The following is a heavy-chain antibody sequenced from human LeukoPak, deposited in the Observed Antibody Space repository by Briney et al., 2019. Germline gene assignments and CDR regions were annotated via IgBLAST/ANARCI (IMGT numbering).Heavy chain of an antibody. J-gene: IGHJ4*02. CDR2: IYHSGST. CDR1: GGSISSGGYS. CDR3: ARDSLGAKGAFDY. V-gene: IGHV4-30-2*01. Sequence: PSETLSLTCAVSGGSISSGGYSWSWIRQPPGKGLGWIGYIYHSGSTYYNPSLKSRVTISVDRSKNQFSLKLSSVTAADTAVYYCARDSLGAKGAFDYWGQGTLVTVSS. D-gene: IGHD4/OR15-4a*01.